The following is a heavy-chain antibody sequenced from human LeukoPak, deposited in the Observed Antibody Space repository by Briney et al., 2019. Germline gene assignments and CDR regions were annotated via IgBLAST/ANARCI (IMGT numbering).Heavy chain of an antibody. CDR2: IYSGSST. CDR1: GFTVSSNY. V-gene: IGHV3-53*01. CDR3: ARDRSSGWYVYDY. Sequence: GGSLRLSCAASGFTVSSNYMSWVRQAPGKGLEWVSVIYSGSSTYYAESVKGRFTISRNTSKNTLYLQMNSLRADDTAVYYCARDRSSGWYVYDYWGQGTLVTVSS. D-gene: IGHD6-19*01. J-gene: IGHJ4*02.